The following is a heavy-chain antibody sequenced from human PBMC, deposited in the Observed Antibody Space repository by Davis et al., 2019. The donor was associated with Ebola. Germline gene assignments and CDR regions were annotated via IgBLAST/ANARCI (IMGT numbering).Heavy chain of an antibody. D-gene: IGHD4-17*01. CDR1: GFTFSSSG. V-gene: IGHV3-33*06. J-gene: IGHJ4*02. Sequence: GESPKISCAASGFTFSSSGMHWVRQAPGKGLDWVAVIWYDRSNKYYADSVKGRFTISRDNSKNTLYLQMNSLRAEDTAVYYCAKMDDYGESDYWGQGTLVTVSS. CDR2: IWYDRSNK. CDR3: AKMDDYGESDY.